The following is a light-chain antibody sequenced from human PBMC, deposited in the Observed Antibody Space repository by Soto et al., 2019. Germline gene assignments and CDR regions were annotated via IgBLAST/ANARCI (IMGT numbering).Light chain of an antibody. CDR2: DAS. V-gene: IGKV1D-13*01. CDR1: QDVSYA. Sequence: AVKLTQSPSSLSASVGDTVTITCRASQDVSYALAWFQQKPGKAPKLLIYDASSLEGWVPSRCSGSGSGTDFALPISSMQPEYCATYYCTQFNNYPLNFGGGTKVDIQ. CDR3: TQFNNYPLN. J-gene: IGKJ4*01.